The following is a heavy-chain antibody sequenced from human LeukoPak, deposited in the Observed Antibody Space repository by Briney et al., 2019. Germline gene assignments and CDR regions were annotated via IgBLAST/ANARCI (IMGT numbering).Heavy chain of an antibody. J-gene: IGHJ4*02. CDR3: ASLYNDYGDY. V-gene: IGHV3-23*01. D-gene: IGHD5-24*01. CDR2: TIGSGDSK. CDR1: GFTFRNYG. Sequence: AGGSLRLSCAASGFTFRNYGMSWVRQAPGKGLEWVSGTIGSGDSKFYADPVKGRFTISRDKSRNTLYLHMNSLRVDDTAVYYCASLYNDYGDYWGQGALVTVSS.